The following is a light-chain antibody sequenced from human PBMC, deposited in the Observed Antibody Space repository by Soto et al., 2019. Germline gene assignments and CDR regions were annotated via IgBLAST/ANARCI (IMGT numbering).Light chain of an antibody. CDR2: DAS. CDR1: QSVSSSY. J-gene: IGKJ5*01. V-gene: IGKV3D-20*02. Sequence: VLTQSPGTLSLSPGDSATLSCRDSQSVSSSYLAWYQQRPGQAPRLLIYDASRRASGVPARFSGSGSGTDFTLTISSLEPGDFALYYCQQSNTWPPITCGQGTRLEIK. CDR3: QQSNTWPPIT.